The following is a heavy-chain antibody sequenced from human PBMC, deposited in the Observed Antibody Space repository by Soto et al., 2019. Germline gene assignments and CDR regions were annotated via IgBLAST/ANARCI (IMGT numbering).Heavy chain of an antibody. J-gene: IGHJ4*02. CDR1: GGSFSGYY. D-gene: IGHD4-4*01. CDR3: ARASMTTVTTDY. V-gene: IGHV4-34*01. Sequence: SETLSLTCAVYGGSFSGYYWSWIRQPPGKGLEWIGEINHSGSTNYNPSLKSRVTISVDMSKNQFSLKLSSVTAADTAVYYCARASMTTVTTDYWGQGTLVTVSS. CDR2: INHSGST.